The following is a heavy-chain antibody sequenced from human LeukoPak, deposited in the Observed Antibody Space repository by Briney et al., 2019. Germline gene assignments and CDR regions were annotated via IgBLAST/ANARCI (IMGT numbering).Heavy chain of an antibody. CDR3: ARGEYGYGIDAFDI. CDR1: GGSFSGYY. CDR2: INHSGST. D-gene: IGHD5-18*01. J-gene: IGHJ3*02. Sequence: SETLSLTCAVYGGSFSGYYWSWIRQPPGKGLEWIGEINHSGSTNYNPSLKSRVTISVDTSKNQFSLKLSSVTAADTAVYYCARGEYGYGIDAFDIWGQGTMVTVSS. V-gene: IGHV4-34*01.